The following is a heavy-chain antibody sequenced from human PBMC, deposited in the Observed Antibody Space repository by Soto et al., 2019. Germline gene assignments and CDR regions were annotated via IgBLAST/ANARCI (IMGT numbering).Heavy chain of an antibody. CDR2: IYHSGST. CDR3: ARAGGKMVRGLVRWFDP. J-gene: IGHJ5*02. V-gene: IGHV4-4*02. Sequence: AETLSLTCAVSGCSISSSNWWSWVRPPPGKGLEWIGEIYHSGSTNYNPSLKSRVTISVDKSKNQFSLKLSSVTAADTAVYYCARAGGKMVRGLVRWFDPWGQGTLVTVSS. CDR1: GCSISSSNW. D-gene: IGHD3-10*01.